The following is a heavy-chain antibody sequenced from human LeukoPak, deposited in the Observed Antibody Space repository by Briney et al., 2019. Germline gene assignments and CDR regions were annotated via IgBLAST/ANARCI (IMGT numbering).Heavy chain of an antibody. CDR2: ITQSGTT. J-gene: IGHJ4*02. D-gene: IGHD3-22*01. Sequence: PSETLSLTCAVYGGSFSDYYWSWIRQPPGKGLEWIGEITQSGTTKYNPSLKSRVTMSVDTSKNQFSLRLSSVTPADTAVYYCATGPDYYDSSSYYSHYWGRGTLVTVSS. CDR3: ATGPDYYDSSSYYSHY. V-gene: IGHV4-34*01. CDR1: GGSFSDYY.